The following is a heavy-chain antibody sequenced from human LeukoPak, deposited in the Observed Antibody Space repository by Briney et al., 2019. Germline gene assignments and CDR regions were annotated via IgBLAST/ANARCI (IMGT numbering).Heavy chain of an antibody. CDR3: ARAGGWYYFDY. CDR2: IYYSGST. J-gene: IGHJ4*02. D-gene: IGHD6-19*01. CDR1: GGSVSGGNYY. V-gene: IGHV4-61*01. Sequence: PSETLSLTCTVSGGSVSGGNYYWSWIRQSPGKGLEWIGYIYYSGSTKYNPSLKSRVTISVDTSKNQFSLKLSSVTAADTAVYYCARAGGWYYFDYWGQGTLVTVSS.